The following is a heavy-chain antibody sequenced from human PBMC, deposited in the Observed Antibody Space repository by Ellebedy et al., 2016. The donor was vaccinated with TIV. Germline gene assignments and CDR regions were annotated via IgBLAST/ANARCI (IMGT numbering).Heavy chain of an antibody. J-gene: IGHJ4*02. CDR1: GYTFTSYG. CDR3: ARDRRSGMSGDY. V-gene: IGHV1-18*01. D-gene: IGHD1-26*01. CDR2: ISAFNGNT. Sequence: AALVKVSCKASGYTFTSYGISWVRQAPGQGLEWMGWISAFNGNTNYAQKFQGRVTMTTDTSTTTAFMELRSLRSDDTAVYFCARDRRSGMSGDYWGQGTLVTVSS.